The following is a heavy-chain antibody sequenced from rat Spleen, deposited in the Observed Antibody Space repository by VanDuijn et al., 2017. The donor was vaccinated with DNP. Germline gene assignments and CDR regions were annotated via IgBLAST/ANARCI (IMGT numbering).Heavy chain of an antibody. V-gene: IGHV5S13*01. CDR3: ARHRTIMPYYYSMDA. J-gene: IGHJ4*01. CDR2: ISTGGGTP. Sequence: EVQLVESGGGLVQPGRSLKLSCAASGFTFSNYGMAWVRQTPTTGLEWVASISTGGGTPYYRDSVKGRFTISRDNAQSTLYLQMDSLRSEDTATYYCARHRTIMPYYYSMDAWGQGASVTVTS. CDR1: GFTFSNYG. D-gene: IGHD1-12*01.